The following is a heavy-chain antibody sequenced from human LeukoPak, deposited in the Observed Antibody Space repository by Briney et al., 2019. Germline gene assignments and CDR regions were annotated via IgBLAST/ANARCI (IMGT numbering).Heavy chain of an antibody. CDR3: ARVNGAYYSPEVFDS. V-gene: IGHV3-74*01. Sequence: GGSLRLSCGASGFTFSSYWMHWVRQAPGKGLVWVSRIKTDGSSTNYADSVKGRFTISRDNAKNTLYLQMNSLRAEDTAVYYCARVNGAYYSPEVFDSWAQGTLVTVSS. J-gene: IGHJ4*02. CDR1: GFTFSSYW. CDR2: IKTDGSST. D-gene: IGHD2-8*01.